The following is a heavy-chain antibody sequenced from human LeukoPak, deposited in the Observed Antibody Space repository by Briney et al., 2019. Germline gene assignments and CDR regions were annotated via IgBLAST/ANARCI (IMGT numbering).Heavy chain of an antibody. CDR1: GGSISSYY. CDR2: IYYSGST. Sequence: SETLSLTCTVSGGSISSYYWSWIRQPPGKGLEWIGCIYYSGSTNYNPSLKSRVTISVDTSKNQFSLKLSSVTAADTAVYYCARDKLYGYYYYGMDVWGQGTTVTVSS. J-gene: IGHJ6*02. V-gene: IGHV4-59*01. CDR3: ARDKLYGYYYYGMDV. D-gene: IGHD2-8*01.